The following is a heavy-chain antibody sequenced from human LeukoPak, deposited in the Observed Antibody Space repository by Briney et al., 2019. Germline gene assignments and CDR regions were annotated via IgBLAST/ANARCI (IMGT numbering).Heavy chain of an antibody. D-gene: IGHD6-13*01. CDR3: AREPRWEQQLVDYYYYMDV. J-gene: IGHJ6*03. CDR1: GYTFTGYY. V-gene: IGHV1-2*02. Sequence: ASAKVSCKASGYTFTGYYMHWVRQAPGRGLEWMGWINPNSGCTNYAQKFQGRVTMTRDTSISTAYMGLSRLRSDDSAVYYCAREPRWEQQLVDYYYYMDVWGKGTTVTVSS. CDR2: INPNSGCT.